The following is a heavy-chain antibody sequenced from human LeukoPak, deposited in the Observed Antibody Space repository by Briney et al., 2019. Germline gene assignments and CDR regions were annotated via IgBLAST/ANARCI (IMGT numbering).Heavy chain of an antibody. V-gene: IGHV1-8*01. J-gene: IGHJ5*02. CDR3: SRGPRFDP. CDR2: VNPNSGDT. Sequence: ASVKVSCKTSGYSFNIYEINWVRQATGQGLEWMGWVNPNSGDTDYAQKFQGRLTMTRNTSISTAYMELSGLRLEDTAVYYCSRGPRFDPWGQGTLVAVSS. CDR1: GYSFNIYE.